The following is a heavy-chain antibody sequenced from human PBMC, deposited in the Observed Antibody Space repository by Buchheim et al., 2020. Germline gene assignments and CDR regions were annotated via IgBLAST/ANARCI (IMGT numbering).Heavy chain of an antibody. CDR3: ASAYGGNLDD. Sequence: QVQLVESGGGVVQPGRSLRLSCAASGFTFSSYAMHWVRQAPGKGLEWVAVISYDGSNKYYADSVKGRFTISSDNSKNTLYLQMNSLRAEDTAVYYCASAYGGNLDDWGQGTL. CDR1: GFTFSSYA. J-gene: IGHJ4*02. CDR2: ISYDGSNK. V-gene: IGHV3-30-3*01. D-gene: IGHD4-23*01.